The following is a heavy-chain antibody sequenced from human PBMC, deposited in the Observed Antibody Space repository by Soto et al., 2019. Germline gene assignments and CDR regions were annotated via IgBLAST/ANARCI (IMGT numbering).Heavy chain of an antibody. V-gene: IGHV1-46*03. J-gene: IGHJ4*02. D-gene: IGHD2-15*01. CDR1: GYTFTSYY. CDR2: INPSGGST. Sequence: QVQLVQSGAEVKKPGASVKVSCKASGYTFTSYYMHWVRQAPGQGLEWMGIINPSGGSTSYAQKFQGRVTMTRDTSTSTVYMELSSLRSEDTAVYYCAREHPYCSGGSCYSGYFDYWGQGTLVTVSS. CDR3: AREHPYCSGGSCYSGYFDY.